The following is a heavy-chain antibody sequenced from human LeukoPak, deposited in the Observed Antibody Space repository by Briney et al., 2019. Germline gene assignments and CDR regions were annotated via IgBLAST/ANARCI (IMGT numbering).Heavy chain of an antibody. D-gene: IGHD2/OR15-2a*01. CDR1: GDSVSNFH. Sequence: PSETLSLTCVVSGDSVSNFHWNWLRQVPGKGLEWIACLSYTGKADYNPSLASRVTISLDTSKNQGFSLKLKSVTAAGTAVYYCSEGYFEPFDHWGQGILVTVSS. J-gene: IGHJ4*02. CDR3: SEGYFEPFDH. V-gene: IGHV4-59*02. CDR2: LSYTGKA.